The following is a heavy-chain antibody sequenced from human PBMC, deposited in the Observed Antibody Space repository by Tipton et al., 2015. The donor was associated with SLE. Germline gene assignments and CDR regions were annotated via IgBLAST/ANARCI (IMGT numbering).Heavy chain of an antibody. CDR2: INHSGRI. CDR3: ARGVAIYWITYYDYYMDG. Sequence: TLSLTCTVYGESLSGHYWVWIRQPPGKGLEWIGDINHSGRIDYNPSLMSRVTISEATSKNQFSLTLTSVTAADTGVYYCARGVAIYWITYYDYYMDGWGKGTTVTVSS. D-gene: IGHD2-2*03. CDR1: GESLSGHY. V-gene: IGHV4-34*01. J-gene: IGHJ6*03.